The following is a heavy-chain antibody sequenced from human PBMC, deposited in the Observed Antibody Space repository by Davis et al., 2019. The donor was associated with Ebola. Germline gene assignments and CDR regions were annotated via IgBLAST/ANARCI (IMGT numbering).Heavy chain of an antibody. D-gene: IGHD6-19*01. V-gene: IGHV3-23*01. CDR1: GFTFISYA. CDR2: ISGSGDST. J-gene: IGHJ5*02. Sequence: PGGSLRLSCAASGFTFISYAMNWVRQAPGKGLEWVSGISGSGDSTYYADSVRGRFTISRDNSKNTLYLQMNSLRAEDTAVYYCAKGTGSSGWYWFDPWGQGTLVTVSS. CDR3: AKGTGSSGWYWFDP.